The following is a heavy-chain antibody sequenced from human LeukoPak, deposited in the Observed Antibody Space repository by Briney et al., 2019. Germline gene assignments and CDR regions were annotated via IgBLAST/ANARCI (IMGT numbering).Heavy chain of an antibody. CDR2: IYTRGST. CDR1: GGSISSYY. CDR3: ARGLYYDYVWGSYRYYWFDP. V-gene: IGHV4-4*07. D-gene: IGHD3-16*02. J-gene: IGHJ5*02. Sequence: PSETLSLTCTVSGGSISSYYWSWIRQPAGKGQEWIGRIYTRGSTNYNPSLKSRVTMSVDTSKNQFSLKLSSVTAADTAVYYSARGLYYDYVWGSYRYYWFDPWGQGTLVTVSS.